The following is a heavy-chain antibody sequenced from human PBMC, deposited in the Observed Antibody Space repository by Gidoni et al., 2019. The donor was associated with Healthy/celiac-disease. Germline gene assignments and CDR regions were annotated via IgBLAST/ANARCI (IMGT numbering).Heavy chain of an antibody. J-gene: IGHJ4*02. CDR2: INWNGGST. CDR3: ARVEDDILTGYFVY. D-gene: IGHD3-9*01. Sequence: EVQLVGSGGGVVRPGGSLRLSCAASGFPFDDYGMSWVRQAPGKGLEWVSGINWNGGSTGYADSVKGRFTISRDNAKNSLYLQMNSLRAEDTALYYCARVEDDILTGYFVYWGQGTLVTVSS. V-gene: IGHV3-20*04. CDR1: GFPFDDYG.